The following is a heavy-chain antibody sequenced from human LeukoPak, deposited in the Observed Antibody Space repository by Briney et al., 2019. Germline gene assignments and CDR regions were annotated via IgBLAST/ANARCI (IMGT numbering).Heavy chain of an antibody. CDR2: LSYDGSNK. D-gene: IGHD3-22*01. V-gene: IGHV3-30*18. CDR3: AKGDGFDSSGFLAYFDY. Sequence: GRSLRLSCAASGFTFSSYGMHWVRQAPGRGLEWVAVLSYDGSNKFYADSVKGRFTISRDNSKNTLYLQMNSLRAEDTAMYYCAKGDGFDSSGFLAYFDYWGQGTLVTVSS. J-gene: IGHJ4*02. CDR1: GFTFSSYG.